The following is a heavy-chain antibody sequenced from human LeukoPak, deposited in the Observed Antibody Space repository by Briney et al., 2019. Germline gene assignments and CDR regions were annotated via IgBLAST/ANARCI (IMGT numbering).Heavy chain of an antibody. CDR2: INDRGDDT. V-gene: IGHV3-23*01. Sequence: GGSLRLSCAASGFALEHYAMTWIRQAPGKGLEWVSAINDRGDDTFYADSVKGRFTVSRDNSKNTLYLQMNSLRVEDTATYYCGRGGWISAGRFDPWGQGTLVTVSA. D-gene: IGHD2-15*01. CDR3: GRGGWISAGRFDP. J-gene: IGHJ5*02. CDR1: GFALEHYA.